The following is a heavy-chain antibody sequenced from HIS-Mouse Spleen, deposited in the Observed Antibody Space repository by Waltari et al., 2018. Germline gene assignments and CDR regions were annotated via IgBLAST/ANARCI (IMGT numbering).Heavy chain of an antibody. J-gene: IGHJ4*02. CDR1: GCTVSSIA. D-gene: IGHD6-13*01. CDR2: ISYDGSNK. V-gene: IGHV3-30*04. Sequence: QVQLVESGGGVVQPGRSLRLPCAASGCTVSSIAVSCAPRAPGKGLEWVAVISYDGSNKYYEDSVKGRFTISRDNSKNTLYLQMNSLRAEDTAVYYCARDSYSSSWYFDYWGQGTLVTVSS. CDR3: ARDSYSSSWYFDY.